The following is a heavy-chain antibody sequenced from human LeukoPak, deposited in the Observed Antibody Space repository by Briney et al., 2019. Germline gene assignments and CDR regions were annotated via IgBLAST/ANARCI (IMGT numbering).Heavy chain of an antibody. V-gene: IGHV4-39*07. J-gene: IGHJ4*02. Sequence: PSETLSLTCTVSGGSISSSSYYWGWIRQPPGKGLEWIGSIYYSGSTYYNPSLKSRVTISVDTSKNQFSLKLSSVTAADTAVYYCARGYLAPYYFDYWGQGTLVTVSS. CDR2: IYYSGST. CDR1: GGSISSSSYY. CDR3: ARGYLAPYYFDY. D-gene: IGHD3-16*02.